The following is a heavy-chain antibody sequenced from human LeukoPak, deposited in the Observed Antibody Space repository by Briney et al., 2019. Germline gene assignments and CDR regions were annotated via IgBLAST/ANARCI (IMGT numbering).Heavy chain of an antibody. CDR3: ARTQWVYSGSYDESPDAFDI. J-gene: IGHJ3*02. CDR2: ISGSGGST. CDR1: GFTFSSYA. V-gene: IGHV3-23*01. D-gene: IGHD1-26*01. Sequence: GGSLRLSCAASGFTFSSYAMSWVRQAPGKGLEWVSAISGSGGSTYYADSVKGRFTISRDNSKNTLYLQMNSLRAEDTAVYYCARTQWVYSGSYDESPDAFDIWGQGTMVTVSS.